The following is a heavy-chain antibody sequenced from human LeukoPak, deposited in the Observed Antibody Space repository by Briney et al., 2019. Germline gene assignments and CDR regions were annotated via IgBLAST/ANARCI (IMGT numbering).Heavy chain of an antibody. V-gene: IGHV4-59*08. J-gene: IGHJ4*02. CDR3: ARHQETTVVTPFDY. CDR1: GGSISSYY. CDR2: IYYSGST. Sequence: SETLSLTCTVSGGSISSYYWSWIRQPPGEGLEWIGYIYYSGSTNYNPSLKSRVTISVDTSKNQFSLKLSSVTAADTAVYYCARHQETTVVTPFDYWGQGTLVTVSS. D-gene: IGHD4-23*01.